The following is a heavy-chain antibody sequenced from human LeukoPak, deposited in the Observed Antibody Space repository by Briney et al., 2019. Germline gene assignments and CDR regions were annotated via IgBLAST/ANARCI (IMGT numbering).Heavy chain of an antibody. CDR1: GGSFSGYY. V-gene: IGHV4-34*01. CDR3: AKMVDTAMVGGLYFCD. D-gene: IGHD5-18*01. Sequence: PSETLSLTCAVYGGSFSGYYWSWVRQPPGKGLEWIGEINHNGSTNYNPYPKSRVTIPVDTTKNQFPLILNSVTAADRDVYYCAKMVDTAMVGGLYFCDWGKRTLVTVSS. CDR2: INHNGST. J-gene: IGHJ4*02.